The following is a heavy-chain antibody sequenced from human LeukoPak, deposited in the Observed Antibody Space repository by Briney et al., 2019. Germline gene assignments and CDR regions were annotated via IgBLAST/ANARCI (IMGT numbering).Heavy chain of an antibody. CDR1: GFTFDDYA. Sequence: QSGGSLRLSCAASGFTFDDYAMNWVRQRPGKGLEWVSLITWDGGSTYYADSVKGRFTISRDNNKDSLYLQMNSLTVEDTAIYYCTKGGWLDNYWGQGTLVTVSS. V-gene: IGHV3-43D*03. CDR2: ITWDGGST. D-gene: IGHD6-19*01. J-gene: IGHJ4*02. CDR3: TKGGWLDNY.